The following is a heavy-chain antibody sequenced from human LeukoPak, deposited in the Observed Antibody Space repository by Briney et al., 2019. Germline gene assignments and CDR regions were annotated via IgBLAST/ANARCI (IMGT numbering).Heavy chain of an antibody. CDR2: ISSSSSYI. CDR1: GFTFSSYA. V-gene: IGHV3-21*01. D-gene: IGHD1-26*01. CDR3: AREGRELLPFDY. Sequence: PGGSLRLSCAASGFTFSSYAMSWVRQAPGKGLEWVSSISSSSSYIYYADSVKGRFTISRDNARNSLYLQMNSLRAEDTAVYYCAREGRELLPFDYWGQGTLVTVSS. J-gene: IGHJ4*02.